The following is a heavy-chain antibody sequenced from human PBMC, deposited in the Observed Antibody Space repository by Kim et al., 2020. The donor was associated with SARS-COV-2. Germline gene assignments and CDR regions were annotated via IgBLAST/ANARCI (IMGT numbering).Heavy chain of an antibody. D-gene: IGHD3-22*01. J-gene: IGHJ4*02. Sequence: GGSLRLSCAASGFTFSSYAMSWVRQAPGKGLEWVSAISGSGGSTYYADSVKGWFTISRANSKNTLYLQMNSLRAEDTAVYYCAKEGPTSGYYDSSGYSDYWGQGTLVTVSS. CDR3: AKEGPTSGYYDSSGYSDY. CDR1: GFTFSSYA. CDR2: ISGSGGST. V-gene: IGHV3-23*01.